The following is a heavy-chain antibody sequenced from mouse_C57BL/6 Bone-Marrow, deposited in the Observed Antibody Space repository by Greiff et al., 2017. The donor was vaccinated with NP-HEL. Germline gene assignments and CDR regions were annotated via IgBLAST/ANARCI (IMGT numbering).Heavy chain of an antibody. Sequence: QVQLKQPGAELVKPGASVKLSCKASGYTFTSYWMHWVKQRPGQGLEWIGMIHPNSGSTNYNEKFKSKATLTVDKSSSTAYMQLSSLTSEDSAVYYCARKGGCLLRWFAYWGQGTLVTVSA. V-gene: IGHV1-64*01. J-gene: IGHJ3*01. CDR1: GYTFTSYW. CDR2: IHPNSGST. D-gene: IGHD2-3*01. CDR3: ARKGGCLLRWFAY.